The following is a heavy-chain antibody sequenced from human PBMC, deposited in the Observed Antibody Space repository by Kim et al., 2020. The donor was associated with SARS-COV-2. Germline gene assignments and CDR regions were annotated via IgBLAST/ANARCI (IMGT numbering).Heavy chain of an antibody. V-gene: IGHV1-3*01. CDR3: ARDSMVRGIQPLDY. D-gene: IGHD3-10*01. J-gene: IGHJ4*02. CDR1: GYTFTSYA. CDR2: INAGNGNT. Sequence: ASVKVSCKASGYTFTSYAMHWVRQAPGQRLEWMGWINAGNGNTKYSQKFQGRVTITRDTSASTAYMELSSLRSEDTAVYYCARDSMVRGIQPLDYWGQGTLVTVSS.